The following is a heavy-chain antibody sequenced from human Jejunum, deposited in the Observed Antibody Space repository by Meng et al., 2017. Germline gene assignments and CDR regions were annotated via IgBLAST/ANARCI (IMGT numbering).Heavy chain of an antibody. CDR3: AKDVSSEVAGCDTNWFDP. Sequence: GESQKISCAASGFTFSSYAMSWVRQAPGKGLEWVSAISGSGGSTYYADSVKGRFTISRDNSKNTLYLKMNSLRAEDTAIYYCAKDVSSEVAGCDTNWFDPWGQGTLVTVSS. CDR1: GFTFSSYA. CDR2: ISGSGGST. D-gene: IGHD6-19*01. V-gene: IGHV3-23*01. J-gene: IGHJ5*02.